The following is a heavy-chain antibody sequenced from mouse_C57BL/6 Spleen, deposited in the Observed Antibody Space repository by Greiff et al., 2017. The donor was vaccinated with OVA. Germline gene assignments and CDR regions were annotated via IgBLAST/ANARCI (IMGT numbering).Heavy chain of an antibody. CDR3: ASDYDYDGWFAY. CDR1: GFTFSSYA. D-gene: IGHD2-4*01. V-gene: IGHV5-4*03. CDR2: ISDGGSYT. J-gene: IGHJ3*01. Sequence: EVKVVESGGGLVKPGGSLKLSCAASGFTFSSYAMSWVRQTPEKRLEWVATISDGGSYTYYPDNVKGRFTISRDNAKNNLYLQMSHLKSEDTAMYYCASDYDYDGWFAYWGQGTLVTVSA.